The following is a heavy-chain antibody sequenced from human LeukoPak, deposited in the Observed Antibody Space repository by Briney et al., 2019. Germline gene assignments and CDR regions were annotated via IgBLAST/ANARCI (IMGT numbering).Heavy chain of an antibody. CDR3: ARDGVNYYYYMDV. D-gene: IGHD2-8*01. V-gene: IGHV1-18*04. CDR1: GYTFTGYY. J-gene: IGHJ6*03. CDR2: ISAYNGNT. Sequence: ASVKVSCKASGYTFTGYYMHWVRQAPGQGLEWMGWISAYNGNTNYAQKLQGRVTMTTDTSTSTAYMELRSLRSDDTAVYYCARDGVNYYYYMDVWGKGTTVTVSS.